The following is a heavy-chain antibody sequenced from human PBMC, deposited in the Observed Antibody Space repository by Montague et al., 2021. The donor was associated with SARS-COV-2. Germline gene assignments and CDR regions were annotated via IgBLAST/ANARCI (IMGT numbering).Heavy chain of an antibody. V-gene: IGHV4-31*03. Sequence: TLSLTCTVSGGSISSGGYYWSWIRQHPGKGLEWIGYIYYSGSTYYNPSLKSRVTISVDTSKNQFSLKLSSVTAADTAVYYCARVHGGFLEWLLYFDYWGQGTLVTVSS. J-gene: IGHJ4*02. CDR3: ARVHGGFLEWLLYFDY. D-gene: IGHD3-3*01. CDR1: GGSISSGGYY. CDR2: IYYSGST.